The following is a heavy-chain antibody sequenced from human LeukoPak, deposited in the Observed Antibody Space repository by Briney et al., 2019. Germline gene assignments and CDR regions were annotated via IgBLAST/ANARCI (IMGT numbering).Heavy chain of an antibody. D-gene: IGHD3-10*01. J-gene: IGHJ3*02. CDR1: GYTFTSYG. CDR2: ISAYNGNT. V-gene: IGHV1-18*01. CDR3: ARDLPTMVRGVHDAFDI. Sequence: ASVKVSCKASGYTFTSYGISWVRQAPGQGLEWMGWISAYNGNTNYAQKLQGRVTVTTDTSTSTAYMELRSLRSDDTAVYYCARDLPTMVRGVHDAFDIWGQGAMVTVSS.